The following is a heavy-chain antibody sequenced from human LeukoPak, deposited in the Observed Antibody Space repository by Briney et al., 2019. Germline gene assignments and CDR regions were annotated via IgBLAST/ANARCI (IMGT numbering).Heavy chain of an antibody. CDR3: ARSAGGYSYGLCDY. CDR2: ISSSSSYI. CDR1: GFTFSSYS. Sequence: GGSLRLSCAASGFTFSSYSMNWVRQAPGKGLEWVSSISSSSSYIYYADSVKGRFTISRDNAKNSLYLQMNSLRAEDTAVYYCARSAGGYSYGLCDYWGQGTLVTVSS. D-gene: IGHD5-18*01. J-gene: IGHJ4*02. V-gene: IGHV3-21*01.